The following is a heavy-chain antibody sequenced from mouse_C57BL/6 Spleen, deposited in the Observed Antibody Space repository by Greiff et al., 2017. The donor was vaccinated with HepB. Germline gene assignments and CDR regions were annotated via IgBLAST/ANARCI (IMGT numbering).Heavy chain of an antibody. CDR2: ILPGSGST. D-gene: IGHD1-1*01. J-gene: IGHJ1*03. V-gene: IGHV1-9*01. Sequence: VQLQQSGAELMKPGASVKLSCKSTGYTFTGYWIEWVKQRPGHGLEWIGEILPGSGSTNYNEKFKGKATFTASTSSNTAYMQLSSLTTEDSAIYSCASSVISTTVGYFDVWGTGTTGTVSS. CDR3: ASSVISTTVGYFDV. CDR1: GYTFTGYW.